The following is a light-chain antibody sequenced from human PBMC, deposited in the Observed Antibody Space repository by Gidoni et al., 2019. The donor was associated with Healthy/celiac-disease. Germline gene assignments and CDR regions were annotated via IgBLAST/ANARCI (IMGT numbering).Light chain of an antibody. CDR3: QQRSNWPTLIT. J-gene: IGKJ5*01. CDR1: QSVSSY. CDR2: VAS. V-gene: IGKV3-11*01. Sequence: EIVLTQSPATLSLSPGERATLSCRASQSVSSYLAWYQQKPGQAPRLLIYVASNRATGIPARFSGSGSGTDSTLTISSLEPEDFAVYYCQQRSNWPTLITFGQGTRLEIK.